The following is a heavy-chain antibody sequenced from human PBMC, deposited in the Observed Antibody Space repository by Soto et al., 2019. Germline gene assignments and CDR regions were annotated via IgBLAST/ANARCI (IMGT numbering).Heavy chain of an antibody. CDR2: IYGGGTT. V-gene: IGHV3-53*01. CDR1: GFTVSSKY. CDR3: VQTTGWPGFDF. J-gene: IGHJ4*02. Sequence: EVQLVASGGGLIQPGGSLRLSCAASGFTVSSKYMTWVRQAPGKGLEWVSVIYGGGTTYYADSVKGRFTISRDNSKNTLYLQVNSLRAEDTALYYCVQTTGWPGFDFWGQGTLVTVSS. D-gene: IGHD6-19*01.